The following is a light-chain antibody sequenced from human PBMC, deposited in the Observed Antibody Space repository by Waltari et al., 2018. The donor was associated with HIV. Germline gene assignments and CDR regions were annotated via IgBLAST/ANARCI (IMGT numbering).Light chain of an antibody. V-gene: IGLV2-14*01. J-gene: IGLJ1*01. CDR1: SSDVGAYNS. CDR3: SSFTGSNTYV. CDR2: EVN. Sequence: QSALTQPASVSGSLGQSITISCTGTSSDVGAYNSVSWYQHPPGKVPKLLIYEVNSRPSGIGNRFSCSKSGNTASLTISGLQVEDEADYYCSSFTGSNTYVFGSGTKVTVL.